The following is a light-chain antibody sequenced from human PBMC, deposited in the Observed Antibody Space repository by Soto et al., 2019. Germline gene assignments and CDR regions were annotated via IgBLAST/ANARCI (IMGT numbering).Light chain of an antibody. CDR1: SSNIGAGYD. CDR3: QSYDNSLSAYV. Sequence: QSMLTQLPSVSGAPGQRVTISCTGSSSNIGAGYDVHWYQQLPGTAPKLLIYGNSNRPSGVPDRISGSKSGTSASLAITGFQAEDEADYYCQSYDNSLSAYVFGTGTKLTVL. V-gene: IGLV1-40*01. CDR2: GNS. J-gene: IGLJ1*01.